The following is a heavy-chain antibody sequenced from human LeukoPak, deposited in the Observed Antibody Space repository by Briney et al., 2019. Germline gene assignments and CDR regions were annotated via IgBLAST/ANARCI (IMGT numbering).Heavy chain of an antibody. CDR1: GFTFNSYG. D-gene: IGHD2-15*01. J-gene: IGHJ4*02. Sequence: PGGSLRLSCAASGFTFNSYGFHWVRQAPGAGLGWVAAIWYDGSNQNYGDSVKGRFTISRDNSKNTLYLQMNSLRAEDTAVYYCAKELHCSGVTRPLDYWGLGTLVIVSS. V-gene: IGHV3-33*06. CDR2: IWYDGSNQ. CDR3: AKELHCSGVTRPLDY.